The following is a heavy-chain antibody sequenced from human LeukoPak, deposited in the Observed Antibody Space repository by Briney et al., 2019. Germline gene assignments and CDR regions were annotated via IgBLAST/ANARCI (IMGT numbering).Heavy chain of an antibody. CDR3: AKDPWDFWSGSTRDNWFDP. V-gene: IGHV3-23*01. D-gene: IGHD3-3*01. CDR1: GFTFSSYA. J-gene: IGHJ5*02. CDR2: ISGSGGST. Sequence: GGSLRLSCAASGFTFSSYAMSWVRQAPGKGLEWVSAISGSGGSTYYADSVKGRFTISRDNSKNTLYLQMNSLRAEDTAVYYCAKDPWDFWSGSTRDNWFDPWGQGTLVTVST.